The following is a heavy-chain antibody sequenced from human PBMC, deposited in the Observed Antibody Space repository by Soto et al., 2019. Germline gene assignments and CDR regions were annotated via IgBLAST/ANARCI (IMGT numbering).Heavy chain of an antibody. V-gene: IGHV1-18*04. CDR3: ARSAVGRSPDEAFDI. CDR1: GYTFTSYG. CDR2: ISAYNGNT. Sequence: GSSVKVSCKASGYTFTSYGISWVRQAPGQGLEWMGWISAYNGNTNYAQKLQGRVTMTTDTSTSTAYMELRSLRSDDTAVYYCARSAVGRSPDEAFDIWGQGIMVTVSS. J-gene: IGHJ3*02. D-gene: IGHD2-15*01.